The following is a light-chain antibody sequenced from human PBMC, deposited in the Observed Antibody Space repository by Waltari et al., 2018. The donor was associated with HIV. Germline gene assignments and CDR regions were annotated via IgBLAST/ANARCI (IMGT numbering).Light chain of an antibody. Sequence: DIQMTQSPSSLSASVRDSVSFTCRASHSVYYKVNWCQQRPGKPPKILMLDAANLQSGVPSRVSGSGSGTSFTLTINSLQPDDFATYFCQKTYRARRTFGPGTKVDIK. V-gene: IGKV1-39*01. CDR2: DAA. CDR3: QKTYRARRT. CDR1: HSVYYK. J-gene: IGKJ3*01.